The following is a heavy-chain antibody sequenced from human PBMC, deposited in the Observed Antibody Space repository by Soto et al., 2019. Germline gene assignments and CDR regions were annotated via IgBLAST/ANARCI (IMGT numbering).Heavy chain of an antibody. Sequence: GGSLRLSCAASGFTFSSYAMSWVRQAPGKGLEWVSAISGSGGSTYYADSVKGRFTISRDNSKNTLYLQMNSLRAEDTAVYYCATWWIQLWLFPFDYWGQGTLVTAPQ. J-gene: IGHJ4*02. D-gene: IGHD5-18*01. V-gene: IGHV3-23*01. CDR3: ATWWIQLWLFPFDY. CDR2: ISGSGGST. CDR1: GFTFSSYA.